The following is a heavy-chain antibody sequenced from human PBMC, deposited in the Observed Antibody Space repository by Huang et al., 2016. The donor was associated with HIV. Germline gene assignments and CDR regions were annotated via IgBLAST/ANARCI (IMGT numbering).Heavy chain of an antibody. CDR1: GFTFGTYG. Sequence: EVLLVESGGGLVQPGGSLRLACAGSGFTFGTYGMTWVRQAPGKGLQWVSYISNSGNTVYYTDSVKGRFTISRDNATNSLFLQMNSLRVEDTAVYFCARDRSTRADYWGQGTLVTVSS. D-gene: IGHD2-2*01. CDR2: ISNSGNTV. V-gene: IGHV3-48*01. CDR3: ARDRSTRADY. J-gene: IGHJ4*02.